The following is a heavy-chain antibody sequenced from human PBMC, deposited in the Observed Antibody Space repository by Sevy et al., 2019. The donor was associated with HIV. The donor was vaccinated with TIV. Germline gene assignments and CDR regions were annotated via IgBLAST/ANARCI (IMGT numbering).Heavy chain of an antibody. D-gene: IGHD2-15*01. Sequence: ASVKVSCEASGYSFTAYYIHWVRQAPGQGLEWMGWINPNSGDTDYAQKFQGRVTMTTDTSMNTAYMELTRLRSDDTAGDYCTGGRIIFGSGPPDSWGQGTLVTVSS. CDR2: INPNSGDT. V-gene: IGHV1-2*02. CDR3: TGGRIIFGSGPPDS. J-gene: IGHJ5*01. CDR1: GYSFTAYY.